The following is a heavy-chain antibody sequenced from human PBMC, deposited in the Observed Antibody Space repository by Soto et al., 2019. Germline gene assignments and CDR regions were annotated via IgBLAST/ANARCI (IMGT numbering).Heavy chain of an antibody. J-gene: IGHJ6*02. CDR2: IWYDGSNK. CDR3: AREAFYGGNRRYYYYGMDV. CDR1: GFTFSSYG. Sequence: PGGSLRLSCAASGFTFSSYGMHWVRQAPGKGLEWVAVIWYDGSNKYYADSVKGRFTISRDNSKNTLYLQMSSLRAEDTAVYYCAREAFYGGNRRYYYYGMDVWGQGTTVTVSS. V-gene: IGHV3-33*01. D-gene: IGHD4-17*01.